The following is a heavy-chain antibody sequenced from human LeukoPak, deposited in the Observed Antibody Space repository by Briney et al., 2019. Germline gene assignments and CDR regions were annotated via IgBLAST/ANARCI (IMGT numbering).Heavy chain of an antibody. V-gene: IGHV1-2*02. J-gene: IGHJ5*02. Sequence: GASVKVSCKASGYTFTGYYMHWVRQAPGQGLEWMGWISPNSGGTNYAQKFQGRVTMTRDTSISTAYMELSRLRSDDTAVYYCARDREPANWFDPWGQGTLVTVSS. D-gene: IGHD1-26*01. CDR3: ARDREPANWFDP. CDR2: ISPNSGGT. CDR1: GYTFTGYY.